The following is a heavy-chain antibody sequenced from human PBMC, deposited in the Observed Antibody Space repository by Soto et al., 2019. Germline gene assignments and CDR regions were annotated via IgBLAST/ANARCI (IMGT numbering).Heavy chain of an antibody. J-gene: IGHJ4*02. CDR2: IKKDGSDK. V-gene: IGHV3-7*01. Sequence: EVSLVESGGGLVQPGWSLKLSCAASGFTFNNYWMSWVRQSPGKGLEWVASIKKDGSDKDYVDSVKGRFTISRDNAKNALYLQMNSLRVEDTAVYYCARDYPDYWGQGTLVTVSS. CDR1: GFTFNNYW. CDR3: ARDYPDY.